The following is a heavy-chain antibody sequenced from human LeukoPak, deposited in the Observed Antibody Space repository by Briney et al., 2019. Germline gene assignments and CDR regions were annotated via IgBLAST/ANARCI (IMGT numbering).Heavy chain of an antibody. CDR1: GYTFTSYA. V-gene: IGHV1-24*01. J-gene: IGHJ4*02. Sequence: ASVTVSCKASGYTFTSYAMHWVRQAPGQRLEWMGGFDPEDGETIYAQKFQGRVTMTEDTSTDTAYMELSSLRSEDTAVYYCATMPVSYNWNYLVFDYWGQGTLVTVSS. CDR3: ATMPVSYNWNYLVFDY. CDR2: FDPEDGET. D-gene: IGHD1-7*01.